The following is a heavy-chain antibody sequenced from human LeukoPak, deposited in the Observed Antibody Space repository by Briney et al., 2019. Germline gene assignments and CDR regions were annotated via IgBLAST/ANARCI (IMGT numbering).Heavy chain of an antibody. J-gene: IGHJ4*02. Sequence: PGGSLRLSCAASGFTFSGYGMHWVRQAPGKGLEWVAAIWSDGSKESYEDSVKGRFTISRDISKSTLYLLMNSLRSEDTAVYYCAREAPICTNADCRTGFDYWGQGTLVAVSS. CDR2: IWSDGSKE. CDR1: GFTFSGYG. CDR3: AREAPICTNADCRTGFDY. D-gene: IGHD2-8*01. V-gene: IGHV3-33*01.